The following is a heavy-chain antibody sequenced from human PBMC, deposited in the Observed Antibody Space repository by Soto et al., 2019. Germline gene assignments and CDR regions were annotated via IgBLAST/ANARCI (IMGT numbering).Heavy chain of an antibody. CDR1: GGSTGSGGYY. CDR2: IYYTGRT. V-gene: IGHV4-31*03. Sequence: QVQLQESGPGLVKTSQTLSLTCTVSGGSTGSGGYYWSWIRQHPGKGLEWIGYIYYTGRTYYRPSLKSRVSISVDTSKNQFSLKLDSVTAADTAVYYCARADYGDRGLAFDSWGQGTLVTVSS. CDR3: ARADYGDRGLAFDS. J-gene: IGHJ4*02. D-gene: IGHD4-17*01.